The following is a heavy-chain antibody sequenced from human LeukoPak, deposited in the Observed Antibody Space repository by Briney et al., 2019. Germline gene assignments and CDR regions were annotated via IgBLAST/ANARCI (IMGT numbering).Heavy chain of an antibody. CDR3: AREGAYEDDFDY. Sequence: GGSLGLSCVGSGFTFRNYWMSWVRQAPGKGLEWVAKIKQDGSEKYYVDSVKGRFTISRDNAKKSLYLQMNSLRAEDTALYFCAREGAYEDDFDYWGQGTLVTVSS. CDR2: IKQDGSEK. J-gene: IGHJ4*02. V-gene: IGHV3-7*01. CDR1: GFTFRNYW. D-gene: IGHD3-3*01.